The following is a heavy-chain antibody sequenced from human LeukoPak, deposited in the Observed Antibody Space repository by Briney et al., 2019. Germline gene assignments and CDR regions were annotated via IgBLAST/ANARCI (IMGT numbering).Heavy chain of an antibody. J-gene: IGHJ4*02. Sequence: PSHTLSLTCTVSGRSISSGDYYWSWIRQPPGKGLERNRHIYYSGSTYYNPSLKSRVTISVDTSKNQFSLKLSSVTAADTAVYYCASDGGSGRIDYWGQGTLVTVSS. CDR3: ASDGGSGRIDY. CDR2: IYYSGST. V-gene: IGHV4-30-4*01. D-gene: IGHD3-10*01. CDR1: GRSISSGDYY.